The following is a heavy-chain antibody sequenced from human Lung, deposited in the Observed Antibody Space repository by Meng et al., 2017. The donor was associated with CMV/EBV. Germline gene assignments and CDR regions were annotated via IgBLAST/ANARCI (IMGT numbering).Heavy chain of an antibody. J-gene: IGHJ4*02. CDR1: GFTFGDYA. CDR2: NRSKAYGGTT. D-gene: IGHD3-16*01. Sequence: SXRLXXTASGFTFGDYAMSWVRQDPGKGLEWVGFNRSKAYGGTTEFAASVKGRFTISRDDSKSIAYLQMNSLKTEDTAVYFCTRNRGTSYFDFWGLGTSVXVSS. V-gene: IGHV3-49*04. CDR3: TRNRGTSYFDF.